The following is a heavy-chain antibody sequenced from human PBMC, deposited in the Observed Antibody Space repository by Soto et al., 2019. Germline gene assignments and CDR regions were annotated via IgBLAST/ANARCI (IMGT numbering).Heavy chain of an antibody. CDR2: IYTSGST. CDR3: ARITTVVTIFGTGIIDY. Sequence: SETLSLTCTLSGGSISSYYWSWIRQPAGKGLEWIGRIYTSGSTNYNPSLKSRATMSVDTSKNQFSLKLSSVTAADTAVYYCARITTVVTIFGTGIIDYWGQGTLVTVSS. V-gene: IGHV4-4*07. J-gene: IGHJ4*02. CDR1: GGSISSYY. D-gene: IGHD3-3*01.